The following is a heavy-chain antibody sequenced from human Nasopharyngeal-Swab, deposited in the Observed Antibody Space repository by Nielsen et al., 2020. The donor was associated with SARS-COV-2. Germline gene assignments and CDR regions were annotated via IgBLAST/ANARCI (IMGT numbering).Heavy chain of an antibody. D-gene: IGHD1-7*01. V-gene: IGHV1-24*01. CDR3: ATGGPITGTINWFDP. J-gene: IGHJ5*02. CDR1: GYTLTELS. Sequence: ASVKVSCKVSGYTLTELSMHWVRQAPGKGLEWMGGFDPEDGETIYAQKFQGRVTMTEDTSTDTAYMELSSLRSEDTAVYYCATGGPITGTINWFDPWGQGTLVTVPS. CDR2: FDPEDGET.